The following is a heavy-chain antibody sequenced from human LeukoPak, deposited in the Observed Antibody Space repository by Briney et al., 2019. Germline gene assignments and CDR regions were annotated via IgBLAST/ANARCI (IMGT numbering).Heavy chain of an antibody. V-gene: IGHV3-23*01. CDR1: GFTFSSYA. CDR3: AKAYRGDIVEYKPSNWFDP. D-gene: IGHD2-15*01. J-gene: IGHJ5*02. CDR2: ISGSGGST. Sequence: PTGGSLRLSCAASGFTFSSYAMSWVRQAPGKGLEWVSAISGSGGSTYYADSVKGRFTISRDNSKNTLYLQMNSLRAEDTAVYYCAKAYRGDIVEYKPSNWFDPWGQGTLVTVSS.